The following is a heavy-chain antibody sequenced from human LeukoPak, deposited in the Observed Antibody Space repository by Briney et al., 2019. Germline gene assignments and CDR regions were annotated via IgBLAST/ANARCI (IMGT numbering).Heavy chain of an antibody. CDR1: GFTFKSYS. Sequence: GGSLRLSCVASGFTFKSYSMNWVRQAPGKGLEWVSSISNIGNHIYYADSVKGRFTISRDNAKNSLYLQMKSLRAEDTAVYYCARGKTSQNIVTRKTYNWFDPWGQGTLVTVSS. J-gene: IGHJ5*02. CDR3: ARGKTSQNIVTRKTYNWFDP. D-gene: IGHD2/OR15-2a*01. V-gene: IGHV3-21*01. CDR2: ISNIGNHI.